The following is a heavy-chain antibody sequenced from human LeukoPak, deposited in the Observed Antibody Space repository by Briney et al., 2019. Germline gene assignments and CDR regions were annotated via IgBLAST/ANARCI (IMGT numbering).Heavy chain of an antibody. D-gene: IGHD2-21*02. CDR2: MNPNSGNT. V-gene: IGHV1-8*03. Sequence: GASVKVSCKASGYTFTSYGINWVRQATGQGLEWMGWMNPNSGNTGYAQKFQGRVTITRNTSISTAYMELSSLRSEDTAVYYCARRDAYCGGDCLSNWGQGTLVTVSS. CDR1: GYTFTSYG. J-gene: IGHJ4*02. CDR3: ARRDAYCGGDCLSN.